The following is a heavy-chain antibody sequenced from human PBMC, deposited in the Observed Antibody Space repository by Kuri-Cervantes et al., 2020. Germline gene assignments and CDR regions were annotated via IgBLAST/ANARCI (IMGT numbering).Heavy chain of an antibody. D-gene: IGHD2-8*01. CDR1: GGSFSGYY. V-gene: IGHV4-34*01. CDR2: INHSGST. Sequence: SETLSLTCAVYGGSFSGYYWSWIRQPPGRGLEWIGEINHSGSTYYNPSLKSRVTISVDTSKNQFSLKLSSVTAADTAVYYCARAPGFCSQGVCWYFDYWGQGSLVTVSS. CDR3: ARAPGFCSQGVCWYFDY. J-gene: IGHJ4*02.